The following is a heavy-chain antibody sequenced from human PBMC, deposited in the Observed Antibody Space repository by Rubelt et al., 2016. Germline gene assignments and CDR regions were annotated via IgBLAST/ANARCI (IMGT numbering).Heavy chain of an antibody. Sequence: QVQLQESGPGLVKPSETLSLTCTVSGGSIRSYYWSWIRQPPGKGLAWIGYIYYSGSTNYNPSLKSRVTISVDTSKNQLSLKLGSVTAADTAVYYCARKIQVAGTDAFDIWGQGTMVTVSS. CDR3: ARKIQVAGTDAFDI. CDR1: GGSIRSYY. D-gene: IGHD6-19*01. J-gene: IGHJ3*02. V-gene: IGHV4-59*08. CDR2: IYYSGST.